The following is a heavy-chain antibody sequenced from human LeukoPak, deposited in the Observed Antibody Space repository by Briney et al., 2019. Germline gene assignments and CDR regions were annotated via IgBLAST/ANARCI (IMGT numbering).Heavy chain of an antibody. V-gene: IGHV1-46*01. CDR2: INPSGGST. CDR1: GYTFTSYY. Sequence: GASVKVSCKASGYTFTSYYMHWVRQAPGQGLEWMGIINPSGGSTSYAQKFQGRVTMTRGTSTSTVYMELSSLRSEDTAVYYCARGNTMVRGVIGVNWFDPWGQGTLVTVSS. CDR3: ARGNTMVRGVIGVNWFDP. D-gene: IGHD3-10*01. J-gene: IGHJ5*02.